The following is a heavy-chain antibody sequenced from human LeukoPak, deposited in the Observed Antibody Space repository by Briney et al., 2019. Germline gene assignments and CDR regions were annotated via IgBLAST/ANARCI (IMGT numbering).Heavy chain of an antibody. CDR3: AKPDPGSYCSSTSCYPYYYYYYMGV. J-gene: IGHJ6*03. Sequence: GGSLRLSCAASGFTFSSYAMSWVRQAPGKGLEWVSAISGSGGSTYYADSLKGRFTISRDNSKNTLYLQMNSLRAEDTAVYYCAKPDPGSYCSSTSCYPYYYYYYMGVWGKGTTVTVSS. CDR2: ISGSGGST. V-gene: IGHV3-23*01. D-gene: IGHD2-2*01. CDR1: GFTFSSYA.